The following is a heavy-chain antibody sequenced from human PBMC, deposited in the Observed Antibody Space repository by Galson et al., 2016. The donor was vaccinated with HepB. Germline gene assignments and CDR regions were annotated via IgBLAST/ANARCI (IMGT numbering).Heavy chain of an antibody. CDR2: IIPFPGTT. Sequence: SVKVSCKASGGTFSNCAISWVRQAPGQGLEWMGGIIPFPGTTNYAQTLQGRVTITADRSTSTAYMELTSLTFEDTAVYYCARDPHYSNFFSGSVCTNSYYYYAMDVWGQGTTVTVSS. V-gene: IGHV1-69*10. J-gene: IGHJ6*02. CDR3: ARDPHYSNFFSGSVCTNSYYYYAMDV. D-gene: IGHD2-21*01. CDR1: GGTFSNCA.